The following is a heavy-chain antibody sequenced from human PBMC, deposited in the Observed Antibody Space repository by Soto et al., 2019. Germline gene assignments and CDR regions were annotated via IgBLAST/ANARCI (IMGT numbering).Heavy chain of an antibody. V-gene: IGHV3-11*01. CDR2: ISSSGSTI. CDR1: GFTFSDYY. D-gene: IGHD2-8*01. CDR3: ARDRLYCTNGVCPTDY. Sequence: GGSLRLSCAASGFTFSDYYMSWIRQAPGKGLEWVSYISSSGSTIYYADSVKGRFTISRDNAKNSLYLQMNSLRAEDTSVYYCARDRLYCTNGVCPTDYWGQGTLVTVSS. J-gene: IGHJ4*02.